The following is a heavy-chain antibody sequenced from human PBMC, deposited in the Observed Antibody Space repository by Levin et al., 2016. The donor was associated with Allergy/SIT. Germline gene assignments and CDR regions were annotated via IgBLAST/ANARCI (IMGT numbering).Heavy chain of an antibody. J-gene: IGHJ4*02. V-gene: IGHV4-59*08. CDR2: IYYSGST. CDR3: ARLPYCSSTSCPLY. D-gene: IGHD2-2*01. Sequence: WIRQPPGKGLEWIGYIYYSGSTNYNPSLKSRVTISVDTSKNQFSLKLSSVTAADTAVYYCARLPYCSSTSCPLYWGQGTLVTVSS.